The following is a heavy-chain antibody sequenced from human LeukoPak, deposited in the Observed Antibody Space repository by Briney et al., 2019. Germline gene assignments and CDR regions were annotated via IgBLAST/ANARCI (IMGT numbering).Heavy chain of an antibody. V-gene: IGHV3-48*01. CDR3: ARGVYDSSGSWYFDL. CDR1: GFTFSSYS. CDR2: ISSSSSTI. D-gene: IGHD3-22*01. Sequence: PGGSLRLSCAASGFTFSSYSMNWVRQAPGKGLEWVSYISSSSSTIYYADSVKGRFTISRDNAKNSLYLQMNSLRAEDTAVYYCARGVYDSSGSWYFDLWGRGTLVTVSS. J-gene: IGHJ2*01.